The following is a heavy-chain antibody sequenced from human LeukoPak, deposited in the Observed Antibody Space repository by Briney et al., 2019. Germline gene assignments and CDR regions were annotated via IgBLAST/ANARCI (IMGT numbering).Heavy chain of an antibody. Sequence: ASVKVSCKASGYTFTGYYMHWVRQAPGQGLEWMGWINPNSGGTNYAQKFQGRVTMTRDTSISTAYMGLSRLRSDDTAVYYCARTSSGWYQRYYFDYWGQGTLVTVSS. V-gene: IGHV1-2*02. CDR1: GYTFTGYY. J-gene: IGHJ4*02. CDR3: ARTSSGWYQRYYFDY. D-gene: IGHD6-19*01. CDR2: INPNSGGT.